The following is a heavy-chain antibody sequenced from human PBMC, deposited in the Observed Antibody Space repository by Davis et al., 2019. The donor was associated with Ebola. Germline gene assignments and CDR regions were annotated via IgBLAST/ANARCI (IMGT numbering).Heavy chain of an antibody. D-gene: IGHD2-2*02. CDR3: TTDGRYCSTTSCYNIDY. CDR1: GFTFSTYW. J-gene: IGHJ4*02. V-gene: IGHV3-15*01. CDR2: IQSKTDGGTT. Sequence: GESLKISCAASGFTFSTYWMSWVRQAPGKGLEWVGRIQSKTDGGTTDYAAAVKGRITISRDDSKNTLFLQMNSLKTEDTAVYYCTTDGRYCSTTSCYNIDYWGQGTLVTVSS.